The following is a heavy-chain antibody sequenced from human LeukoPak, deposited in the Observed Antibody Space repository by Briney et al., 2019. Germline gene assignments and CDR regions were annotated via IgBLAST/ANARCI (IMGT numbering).Heavy chain of an antibody. V-gene: IGHV4-4*07. Sequence: PSETLSLTYTVSGGSISSYYWSWIRQPAGKGLEWIGRIYTSGSTNYSPSLKSRVTMSVDTSKNQFSLKLSSVTAADTAVYYCASSIAVAGTWFDPWGQGTLVTVSS. CDR1: GGSISSYY. CDR2: IYTSGST. J-gene: IGHJ5*02. D-gene: IGHD6-19*01. CDR3: ASSIAVAGTWFDP.